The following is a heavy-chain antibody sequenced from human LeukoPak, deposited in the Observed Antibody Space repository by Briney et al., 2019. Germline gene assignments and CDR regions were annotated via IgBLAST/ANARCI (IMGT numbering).Heavy chain of an antibody. Sequence: GASVKVSCKASGYTFTSYAMHWVRQAPGQRLEWMGWINAGNGNTKYSQKFQGRVTITADKSTSTAYMELSSLRSEDTAVYYCARDLPSGSYLPWGQGTLVTVSS. D-gene: IGHD1-26*01. CDR3: ARDLPSGSYLP. V-gene: IGHV1-3*01. J-gene: IGHJ5*02. CDR1: GYTFTSYA. CDR2: INAGNGNT.